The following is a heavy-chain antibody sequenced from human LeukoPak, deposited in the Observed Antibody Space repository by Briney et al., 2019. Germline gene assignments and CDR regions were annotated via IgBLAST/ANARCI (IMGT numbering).Heavy chain of an antibody. V-gene: IGHV3-21*01. CDR1: GFTFSSYS. CDR2: ISSSSSYI. CDR3: ARDGPPDPTHPLIVVVPAYFDY. D-gene: IGHD2-2*01. J-gene: IGHJ4*02. Sequence: GGSLRLSCAASGFTFSSYSMNWVRQAPGKGLEWVTSISSSSSYIYYAVSVKGRFTISRDNAKNSLYLQMNSLRAEDTAVYYCARDGPPDPTHPLIVVVPAYFDYWGQGTLVTVSS.